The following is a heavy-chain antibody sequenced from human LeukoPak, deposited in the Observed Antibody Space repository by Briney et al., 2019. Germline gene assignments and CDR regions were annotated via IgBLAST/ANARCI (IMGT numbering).Heavy chain of an antibody. CDR2: IYYSGST. CDR3: ARVRPTVVGYDAFDI. CDR1: GGSISSGGYY. D-gene: IGHD4-23*01. Sequence: SETLSLTCTVSGGSISSGGYYWSWIRQHPGKGLEWTGYIYYSGSTYYNPSLKSRVTISVDTSKNQFSLKLSSVTAADTAVYYCARVRPTVVGYDAFDIWGQGTMVTVSS. J-gene: IGHJ3*02. V-gene: IGHV4-31*03.